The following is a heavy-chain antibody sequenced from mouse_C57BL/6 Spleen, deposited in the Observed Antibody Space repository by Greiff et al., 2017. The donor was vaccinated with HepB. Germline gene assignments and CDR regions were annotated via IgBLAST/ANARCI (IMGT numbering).Heavy chain of an antibody. CDR3: ARHGDDYDRGAWFAY. CDR2: ISNLAYSI. CDR1: GFTFSDYG. D-gene: IGHD2-4*01. Sequence: EVKLQESGGGLVQPGGSLKLSCAASGFTFSDYGMAWVRQAPRKGPEWVAFISNLAYSIYYADTVTGRFTISRENAKNTLYLEMSSLRSEDAAMYYCARHGDDYDRGAWFAYWGQGTLVTVSA. J-gene: IGHJ3*01. V-gene: IGHV5-15*01.